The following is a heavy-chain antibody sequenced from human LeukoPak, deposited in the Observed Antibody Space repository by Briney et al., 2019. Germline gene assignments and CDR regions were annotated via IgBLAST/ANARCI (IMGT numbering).Heavy chain of an antibody. J-gene: IGHJ4*02. CDR2: ISSSSSYI. Sequence: GGSLRLSCAASGFTFSSYSMNWVRQAPGKGLEWASSISSSSSYIYYADSVKGRFTISRDNAKNSLYLQMNSLRAEDTAVYYCAKDAVVADSYYFDYWGQGTLVTVSS. D-gene: IGHD2-15*01. V-gene: IGHV3-21*01. CDR1: GFTFSSYS. CDR3: AKDAVVADSYYFDY.